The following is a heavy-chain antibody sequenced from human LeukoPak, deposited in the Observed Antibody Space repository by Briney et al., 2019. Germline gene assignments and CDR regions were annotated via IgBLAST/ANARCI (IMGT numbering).Heavy chain of an antibody. CDR1: GFTFSSYG. CDR2: IWYDGSNK. CDR3: AGGYGEYYYGMDV. D-gene: IGHD4-17*01. Sequence: QPGGSLRLSCAASGFTFSSYGMHWVRQAPGKGLEWVAVIWYDGSNKFYADSVKGRFTISRDNSKNTLYLQMNSLRAEDTAVYYCAGGYGEYYYGMDVWGQGTTVTVSS. V-gene: IGHV3-33*01. J-gene: IGHJ6*02.